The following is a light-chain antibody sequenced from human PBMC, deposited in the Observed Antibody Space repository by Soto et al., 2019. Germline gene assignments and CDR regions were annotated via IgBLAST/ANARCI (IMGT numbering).Light chain of an antibody. J-gene: IGLJ2*01. CDR3: SSYAGSNNLV. V-gene: IGLV2-8*01. CDR2: EVT. CDR1: SSDVGGYNY. Sequence: QSALTQPPSASGSPGQSVTISCTGTSSDVGGYNYVSWYQQHPGKAPKLMIHEVTKRPSGVPDRFSGSKSGNTASLTVSGLQAEDEADYYCSSYAGSNNLVFGGGTKL.